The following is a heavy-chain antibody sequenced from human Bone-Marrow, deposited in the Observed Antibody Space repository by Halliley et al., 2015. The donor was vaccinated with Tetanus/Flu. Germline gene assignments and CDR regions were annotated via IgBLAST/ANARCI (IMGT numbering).Heavy chain of an antibody. CDR3: VGGVGWLPDD. D-gene: IGHD1-26*01. CDR1: GFSISDYW. CDR2: IEKDGSEK. Sequence: SLRLSCAASGFSISDYWMNWVRQAPGKGLEWVANIEKDGSEKNYVDSVKGRFTISRDNAKNSLYLQMDSLRVEDTALYYCVGGVGWLPDDWGQGTLVTVSS. J-gene: IGHJ4*02. V-gene: IGHV3-7*01.